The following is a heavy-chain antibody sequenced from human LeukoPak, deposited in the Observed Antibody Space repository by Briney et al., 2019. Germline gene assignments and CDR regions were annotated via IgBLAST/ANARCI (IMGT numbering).Heavy chain of an antibody. CDR1: GFTFSSYS. J-gene: IGHJ3*02. D-gene: IGHD5-12*01. V-gene: IGHV3-21*01. Sequence: GGSLRLSCAASGFTFSSYSMNWVRQAPGKGLEWVSSISSSSSYIYYADSVKGRFTISRDNAKNSLYLQMNSLRAEDTAVYYCARDSSGYDAFDIWRQGTMVTVSS. CDR3: ARDSSGYDAFDI. CDR2: ISSSSSYI.